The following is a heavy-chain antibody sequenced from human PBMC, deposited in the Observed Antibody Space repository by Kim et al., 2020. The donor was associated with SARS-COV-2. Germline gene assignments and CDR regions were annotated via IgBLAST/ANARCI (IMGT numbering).Heavy chain of an antibody. CDR3: AREVVVVAAADY. J-gene: IGHJ4*02. V-gene: IGHV4-39*07. D-gene: IGHD2-15*01. Sequence: YYNPSLKSRVTISVDTSKNQFSLKLSSVTAADTAVYYCAREVVVVAAADYWGQGTLVTVSS.